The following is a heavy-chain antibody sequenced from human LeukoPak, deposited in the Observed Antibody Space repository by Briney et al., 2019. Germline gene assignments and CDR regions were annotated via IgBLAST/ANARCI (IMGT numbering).Heavy chain of an antibody. CDR3: ARDGGNYAFDI. CDR1: GFTFSSYA. J-gene: IGHJ3*02. D-gene: IGHD4-23*01. V-gene: IGHV3-30-3*01. CDR2: ISYDGSNK. Sequence: GGSLRLSCAASGFTFSSYAMHWVRQAPGKGLEWVAVISYDGSNKYYADSVKGRFTISRDNSKNTLYLQMNSMRAEDTVVYYCARDGGNYAFDIWGKGTMVTVS.